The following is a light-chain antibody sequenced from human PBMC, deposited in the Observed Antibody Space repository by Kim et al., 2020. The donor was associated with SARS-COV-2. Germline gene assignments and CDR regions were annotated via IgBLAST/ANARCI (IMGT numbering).Light chain of an antibody. CDR2: CDS. Sequence: ARGETARSTCGGNNSGGQSVRGYQQKPGQAPVRVIYCDSDRRSGIPERFSGSKSANTATLTISRVEAGDEADYYCQVWDTDTDHYVFGAGTKVTVL. V-gene: IGLV3-21*01. J-gene: IGLJ1*01. CDR3: QVWDTDTDHYV. CDR1: NSGGQS.